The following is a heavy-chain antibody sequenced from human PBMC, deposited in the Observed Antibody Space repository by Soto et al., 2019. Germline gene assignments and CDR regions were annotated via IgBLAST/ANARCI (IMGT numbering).Heavy chain of an antibody. CDR2: ISYDGSNK. J-gene: IGHJ6*02. CDR3: AKDFGLRLGYYSGMDV. CDR1: GFTFSSYG. Sequence: GGSLRLSCAASGFTFSSYGMHWVRQAPGRGLEWVAVISYDGSNKYYADSVKGRFTISRDNSKNTLYLQMNSPRAEDTAVYYCAKDFGLRLGYYSGMDVCGQGPSVTVYS. D-gene: IGHD3-10*01. V-gene: IGHV3-30*18.